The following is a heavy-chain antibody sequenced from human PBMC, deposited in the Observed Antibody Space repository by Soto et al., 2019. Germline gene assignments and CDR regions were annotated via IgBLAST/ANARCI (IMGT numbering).Heavy chain of an antibody. J-gene: IGHJ6*02. D-gene: IGHD3-22*01. CDR2: IYYSGST. Sequence: SATLSLTCTVSGGSISSGDYYWSWIRQPPGKGLEWIGYIYYSGSTYYNPSLKSRVTISVDTSKNQFSLRMRSVTAADTAVYVCARGQESTYDTSGYLPYSYGLAVWGQGTTVTV. V-gene: IGHV4-30-4*01. CDR1: GGSISSGDYY. CDR3: ARGQESTYDTSGYLPYSYGLAV.